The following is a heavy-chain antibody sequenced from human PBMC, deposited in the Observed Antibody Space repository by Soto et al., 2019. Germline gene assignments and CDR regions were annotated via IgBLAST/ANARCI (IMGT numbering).Heavy chain of an antibody. J-gene: IGHJ6*02. V-gene: IGHV1-46*01. CDR1: GYTFTGYY. D-gene: IGHD3-22*01. Sequence: ASVKGSCKASGYTFTGYYMHWVRQAPGQGLEWMGIINPSGGSTSYAQKFQGRVTMTRDTSTSTVYMELSSLRSEDTAVYYCASLVPPETYYYDSSGPSYGMDVWGQGTTVTVSS. CDR3: ASLVPPETYYYDSSGPSYGMDV. CDR2: INPSGGST.